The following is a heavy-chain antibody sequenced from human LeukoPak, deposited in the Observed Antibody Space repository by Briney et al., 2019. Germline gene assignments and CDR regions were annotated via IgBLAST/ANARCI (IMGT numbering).Heavy chain of an antibody. CDR1: GFTFSNYW. CDR3: ARDVGRKLRRGSDS. J-gene: IGHJ4*02. Sequence: PGGSLRLSCAASGFTFSNYWMHWVRQAPGKGLVWVSRINSDGINTSYADSVKGRFTISRDNAKNTLNLQINSLTAEDTALYYCARDVGRKLRRGSDSWGQGTLVIVSS. V-gene: IGHV3-74*01. CDR2: INSDGINT. D-gene: IGHD4-23*01.